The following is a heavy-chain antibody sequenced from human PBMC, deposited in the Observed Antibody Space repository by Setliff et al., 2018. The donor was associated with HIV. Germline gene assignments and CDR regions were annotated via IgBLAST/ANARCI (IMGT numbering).Heavy chain of an antibody. CDR1: GGSINGSNW. V-gene: IGHV4-4*02. CDR2: IYHTGST. J-gene: IGHJ4*02. CDR3: AGRDGYNRYYFDF. Sequence: SETLSLTCAVSGGSINGSNWWSWVRQPPGKGLEWIGEIYHTGSTNYNPSLKSRVTILVDTSKNQFSLKVTSVTAADTAVYYCAGRDGYNRYYFDFWGQGTLVTVSS. D-gene: IGHD5-12*01.